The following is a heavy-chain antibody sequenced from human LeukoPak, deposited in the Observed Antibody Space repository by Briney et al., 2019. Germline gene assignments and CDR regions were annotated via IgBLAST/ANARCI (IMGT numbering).Heavy chain of an antibody. CDR2: IYQSGTT. J-gene: IGHJ4*02. V-gene: IGHV4-4*02. CDR1: GASIISSNW. D-gene: IGHD2/OR15-2a*01. CDR3: AREELGGARGIDY. Sequence: PSETLSLTCAVSGASIISSNWWTWVRQSPEKGLEWIGEIYQSGTTNYNPSLKRRVTISVDMSKNQFSLKLKSVTAADTAVYYCAREELGGARGIDYWGQGTLVTVSS.